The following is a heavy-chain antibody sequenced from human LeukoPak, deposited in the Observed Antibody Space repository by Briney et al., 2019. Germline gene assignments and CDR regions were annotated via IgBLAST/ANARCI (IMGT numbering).Heavy chain of an antibody. V-gene: IGHV1-46*01. Sequence: ASVKVSCKASGYTFTSYYMHWVRQAPGQGLEWMGIINPSDESTTYAQKFRGRVTMTRDTSTNTVYMELTSLRSEDTAMFYCARDSRPQWLATGPVDHWGQGTRVTVSS. CDR1: GYTFTSYY. D-gene: IGHD6-19*01. J-gene: IGHJ4*02. CDR2: INPSDEST. CDR3: ARDSRPQWLATGPVDH.